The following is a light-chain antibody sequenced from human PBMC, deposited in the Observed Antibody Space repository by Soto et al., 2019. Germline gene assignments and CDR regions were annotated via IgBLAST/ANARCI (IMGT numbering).Light chain of an antibody. CDR3: QQRSNWPWT. J-gene: IGKJ1*01. V-gene: IGKV3-11*01. CDR2: DAF. Sequence: EIVLTQSPATLSLSPGDGATLSCRATQSVSRYFAWYQQKPGQAPRLLIYDAFNRATGIPARFSGSGSGTDFTLTISSLEPEDFAVYYCQQRSNWPWTCGQGNKVEIK. CDR1: QSVSRY.